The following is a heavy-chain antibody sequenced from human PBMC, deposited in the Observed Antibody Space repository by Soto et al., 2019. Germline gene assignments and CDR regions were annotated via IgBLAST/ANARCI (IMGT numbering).Heavy chain of an antibody. CDR1: GFTFSSYA. J-gene: IGHJ4*02. V-gene: IGHV3-30-3*01. D-gene: IGHD3-22*01. CDR2: ISYDGSNK. Sequence: GGSLRLSCAASGFTFSSYAMHWVRQAPGKGLEWVAVISYDGSNKYYADSGKGRFTISSDNSKNTLYLQMNSLRAEDTAVYYCARDLRGDLYYYDSSGYFDYWGQGTLVTVSS. CDR3: ARDLRGDLYYYDSSGYFDY.